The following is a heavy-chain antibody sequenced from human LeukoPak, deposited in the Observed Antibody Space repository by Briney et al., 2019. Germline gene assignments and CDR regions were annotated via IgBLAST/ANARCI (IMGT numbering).Heavy chain of an antibody. CDR1: GFTFSSYA. CDR2: ISGSGGST. Sequence: GGSLRLSCAASGFTFSSYAMSWVRQAPGKGLEWVSAISGSGGSTYYADSVKGRFTISRDNSKNTLFLQMNSLRAGDTAVYYCARGYSSWYPGLMDVWGKGTTVTVSS. CDR3: ARGYSSWYPGLMDV. D-gene: IGHD6-13*01. J-gene: IGHJ6*03. V-gene: IGHV3-23*01.